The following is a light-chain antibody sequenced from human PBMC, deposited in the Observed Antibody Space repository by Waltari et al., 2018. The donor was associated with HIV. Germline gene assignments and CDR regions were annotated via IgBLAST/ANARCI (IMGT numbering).Light chain of an antibody. J-gene: IGKJ4*01. CDR3: QQYYSPPFT. Sequence: DIVMTQSPDSLAVYLGERATIDCRSSQTIVYGSNTEKYLAWYQQKAGQPPKLLISWASTRESGVPDRFSGSGSGTDFTLTINNLQAEDVAVYFCQQYYSPPFTFGGGTKVGIK. V-gene: IGKV4-1*01. CDR1: QTIVYGSNTEKY. CDR2: WAS.